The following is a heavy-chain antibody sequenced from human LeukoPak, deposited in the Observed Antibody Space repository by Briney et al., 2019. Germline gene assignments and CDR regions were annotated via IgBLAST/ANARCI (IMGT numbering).Heavy chain of an antibody. CDR3: ARDHQGWQLVLGRGFDY. D-gene: IGHD6-6*01. Sequence: GGSLRLSCAASGFTFSSYAMHWVRQAPGKGLDYVSAVSSNGGSTYYASSVKGRFTISRDNSKNTLYLQMGSLRAEDMAVYYCARDHQGWQLVLGRGFDYWGQGTLVTVSS. CDR2: VSSNGGST. J-gene: IGHJ4*02. V-gene: IGHV3-64*01. CDR1: GFTFSSYA.